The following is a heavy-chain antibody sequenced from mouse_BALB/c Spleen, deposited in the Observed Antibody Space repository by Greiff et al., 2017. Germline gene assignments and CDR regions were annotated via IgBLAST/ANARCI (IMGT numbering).Heavy chain of an antibody. J-gene: IGHJ1*01. CDR1: GYTFTSYV. CDR2: INPYNDGT. Sequence: VQLKQSGPELVKPGASVKMSCKASGYTFTSYVMHWVKQKPGQGLEWIGYINPYNDGTKYNEKFKGKATLTSDKSSSTAYMELSSLTSEDSAVYYCAREGDYGSSYDWYFDVWGAGTTVTVSS. CDR3: AREGDYGSSYDWYFDV. D-gene: IGHD1-1*01. V-gene: IGHV1-14*01.